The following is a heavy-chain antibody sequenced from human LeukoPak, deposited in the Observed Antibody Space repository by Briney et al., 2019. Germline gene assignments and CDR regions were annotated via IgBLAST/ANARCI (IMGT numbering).Heavy chain of an antibody. CDR3: ARGVMGYSGYDYNWFDP. Sequence: SETLSLICAVYGGSFSGHYWSWLRQPPGKGLEWIGEINHSGSASYIPSLKSRVTISVDTSKNQFSLKLTSVTAADTALYYCARGVMGYSGYDYNWFDPWAQGTLVTVSS. J-gene: IGHJ5*02. CDR1: GGSFSGHY. D-gene: IGHD5-12*01. CDR2: INHSGSA. V-gene: IGHV4-34*01.